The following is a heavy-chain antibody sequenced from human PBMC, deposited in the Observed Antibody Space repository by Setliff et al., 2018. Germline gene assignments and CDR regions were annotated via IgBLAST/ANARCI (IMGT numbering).Heavy chain of an antibody. CDR1: GDSFNNYA. Sequence: SVKVSCKASGDSFNNYAISWVRQAPGQGLEWMGGIIPMFGTPAYAQKFQDRVTITTDESTSTAYMELDSLRSEDTAVYYCARSPAVLGIVYFDPWGQGTLVTVSS. D-gene: IGHD3-9*01. V-gene: IGHV1-69*05. CDR3: ARSPAVLGIVYFDP. J-gene: IGHJ5*02. CDR2: IIPMFGTP.